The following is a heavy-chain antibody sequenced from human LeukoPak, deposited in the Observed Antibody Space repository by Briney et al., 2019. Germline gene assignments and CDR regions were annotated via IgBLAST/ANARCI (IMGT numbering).Heavy chain of an antibody. D-gene: IGHD3-10*01. CDR1: GFTFSSYA. V-gene: IGHV3-23*01. CDR3: AKDGYYGSGSYYNGGY. J-gene: IGHJ4*02. CDR2: ISGSGGST. Sequence: GGSLRLSCAASGFTFSSYAISWVRQAPGKGLEWVSAISGSGGSTYYADSVKGRFTISRDNSKNTLYLQMNSLRAEDTAVYYCAKDGYYGSGSYYNGGYWGQGNLVTVSS.